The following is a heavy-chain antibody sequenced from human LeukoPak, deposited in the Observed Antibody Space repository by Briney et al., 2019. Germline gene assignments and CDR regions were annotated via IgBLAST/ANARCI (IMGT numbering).Heavy chain of an antibody. CDR3: ARAEQLPLGFDD. V-gene: IGHV1-2*02. CDR2: INPTSGGT. Sequence: ASVKVSCKAAGYTFTDYYIHWVRQAHGQGLEWVGWINPTSGGTTYAQRFQGRVTMTRDMSTSTVYMELSSLRSEDTAVYYCARAEQLPLGFDDWGQGSLVTVSS. D-gene: IGHD6-19*01. CDR1: GYTFTDYY. J-gene: IGHJ4*02.